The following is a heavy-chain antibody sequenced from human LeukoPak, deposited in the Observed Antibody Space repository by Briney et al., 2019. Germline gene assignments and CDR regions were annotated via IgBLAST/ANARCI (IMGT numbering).Heavy chain of an antibody. D-gene: IGHD5-24*01. CDR1: GGSISSYY. J-gene: IGHJ4*02. V-gene: IGHV4-59*08. CDR3: ARLKMGGEDDY. Sequence: PSETLSLTCTVSGGSISSYYWSWIRQPPGKGLEWIGYIYYSGSTNYNPSLKSRVTISVDTSKNQFSLKLSSVTAADTAVYYCARLKMGGEDDYWGQGTLVTVSS. CDR2: IYYSGST.